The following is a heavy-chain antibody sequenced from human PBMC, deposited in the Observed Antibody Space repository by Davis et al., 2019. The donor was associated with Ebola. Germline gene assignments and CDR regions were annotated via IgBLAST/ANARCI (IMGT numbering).Heavy chain of an antibody. Sequence: SETLSLTCTVSSGSISSSNYYWGWIRQPPGKGLEWIANIYYSGSTQYNPSLKSRVTISVDTSKNQFSLKLTSVTAADTAVYFCARNTIYNYDGSAYSSPYYFDFWGQGTLVTVSS. CDR3: ARNTIYNYDGSAYSSPYYFDF. CDR2: IYYSGST. V-gene: IGHV4-39*01. D-gene: IGHD3-22*01. J-gene: IGHJ4*02. CDR1: SGSISSSNYY.